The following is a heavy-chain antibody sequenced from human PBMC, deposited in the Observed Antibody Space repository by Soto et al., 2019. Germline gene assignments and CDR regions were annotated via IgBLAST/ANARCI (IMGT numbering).Heavy chain of an antibody. Sequence: PSETLSLTCIVSGGSISNYYWSWIRQPPGKGLEWIGYIYYSGSTNYNPSLTSRVTISVDTSKNQFSLKLSSVTAADTAVYYCARHRYSYGVNYFDYWGQGTRVTVSS. D-gene: IGHD5-18*01. V-gene: IGHV4-59*08. CDR1: GGSISNYY. CDR3: ARHRYSYGVNYFDY. CDR2: IYYSGST. J-gene: IGHJ4*02.